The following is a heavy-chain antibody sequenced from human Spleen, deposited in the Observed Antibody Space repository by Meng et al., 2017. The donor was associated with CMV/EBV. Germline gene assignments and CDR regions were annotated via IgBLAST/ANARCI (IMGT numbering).Heavy chain of an antibody. CDR1: GGSISSGDYY. V-gene: IGHV4-30-4*08. J-gene: IGHJ5*02. CDR3: ARDQNNVAPLGSPFDP. D-gene: IGHD1/OR15-1a*01. Sequence: SETLSLTCTVSGGSISSGDYYWSWIRQPPGKGLEWIGYIYYSGSTYYNPSLKSRVTISVDTSKNQFSLKLSSVTAADTAVYYCARDQNNVAPLGSPFDPWGQGTLVTVSS. CDR2: IYYSGST.